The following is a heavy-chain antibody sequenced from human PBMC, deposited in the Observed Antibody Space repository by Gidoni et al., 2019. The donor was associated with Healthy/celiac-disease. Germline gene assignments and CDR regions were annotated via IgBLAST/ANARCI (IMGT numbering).Heavy chain of an antibody. J-gene: IGHJ4*02. Sequence: QVQRVESGGGGGQPGRSRRRACAGGGLTFSSYGMHWVRQAPGKGLEWVAVIWYDGSNNYYADSVKGRFTISRDNSKNTLYLQMNSLRAEDTAVYYCARDYYGSGSYYDYWGQGTLVTVSS. D-gene: IGHD3-10*01. V-gene: IGHV3-33*01. CDR2: IWYDGSNN. CDR1: GLTFSSYG. CDR3: ARDYYGSGSYYDY.